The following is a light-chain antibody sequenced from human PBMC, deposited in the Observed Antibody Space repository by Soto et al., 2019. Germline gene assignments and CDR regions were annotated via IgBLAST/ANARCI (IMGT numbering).Light chain of an antibody. J-gene: IGLJ2*01. V-gene: IGLV2-8*01. CDR2: EVS. Sequence: QSALTQPPSASGSPGQSVTISCTGTSGDVGGYNYVFWYQHHPGKAPKLMIYEVSQRPSGVPDRFSGSKSGNTASLTVSGLQAEDEADYYCSSYAGSNHVVFGGGTKLTVL. CDR1: SGDVGGYNY. CDR3: SSYAGSNHVV.